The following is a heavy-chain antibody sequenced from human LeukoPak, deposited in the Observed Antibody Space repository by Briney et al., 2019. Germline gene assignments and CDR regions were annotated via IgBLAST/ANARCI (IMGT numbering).Heavy chain of an antibody. D-gene: IGHD3-9*01. CDR3: ARDYDILTGFPRGGFDY. V-gene: IGHV3-30*03. CDR1: GFTFSSYG. Sequence: GGSLRLSCAASGFTFSSYGMHWVRQAPGKGLEWVAVISYDGSNKYYADSVKGRFTISRDNSKNTLYLQMNSLRAEDTAVYYCARDYDILTGFPRGGFDYWGQGTLVTVSS. CDR2: ISYDGSNK. J-gene: IGHJ4*02.